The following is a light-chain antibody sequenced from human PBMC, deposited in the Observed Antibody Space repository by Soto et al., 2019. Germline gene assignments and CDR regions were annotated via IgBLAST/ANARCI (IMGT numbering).Light chain of an antibody. CDR3: QQYHDWPPWT. J-gene: IGKJ1*01. V-gene: IGKV3-15*01. CDR1: QTISKD. Sequence: ERMMTQSPATLSLSPGEKATLSCRASQTISKDLAWYQQKPGQAPRLLIYDASTRATDIPDRFSGSGSGTEFPLTISSLKSEDFAVYYCQQYHDWPPWTFGQGTKVEIK. CDR2: DAS.